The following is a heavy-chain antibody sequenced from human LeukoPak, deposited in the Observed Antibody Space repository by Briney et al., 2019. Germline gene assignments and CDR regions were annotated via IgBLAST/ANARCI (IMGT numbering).Heavy chain of an antibody. V-gene: IGHV4-59*08. CDR2: IYSSGGT. CDR1: GGSISTYY. D-gene: IGHD6-13*01. J-gene: IGHJ4*02. Sequence: SETLSLTCTVSGGSISTYYWSWIRQPPGKGLEWIGYIYSSGGTNYNPSLKGRVTISEDTSKNQISLKLKSVTAADTAVYYCARRSWYVDYWGQGTLVTVSS. CDR3: ARRSWYVDY.